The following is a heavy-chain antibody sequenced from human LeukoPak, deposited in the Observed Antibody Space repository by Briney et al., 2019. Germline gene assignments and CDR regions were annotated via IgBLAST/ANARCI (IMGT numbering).Heavy chain of an antibody. J-gene: IGHJ4*02. CDR1: GYTFTGYY. Sequence: WASVKVSCKASGYTFTGYYMHWVRQAPGQGLEWMGWINPNTGDTNYAQKFQGRVTMTRDTSISTAYMELSRLRSDDTAVYYCARVSHSNYLGNPDYWGQGTLVTVSS. V-gene: IGHV1-2*02. CDR2: INPNTGDT. CDR3: ARVSHSNYLGNPDY. D-gene: IGHD4-11*01.